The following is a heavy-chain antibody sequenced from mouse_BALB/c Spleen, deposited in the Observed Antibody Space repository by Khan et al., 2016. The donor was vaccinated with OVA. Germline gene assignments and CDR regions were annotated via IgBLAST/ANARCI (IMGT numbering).Heavy chain of an antibody. J-gene: IGHJ2*01. Sequence: QIQLVQSGAELAKPVASVKMSCKASGNTFINYWILWIKQRPGQGLEWIGYINPSTGYTEYNQNFKDKATLTADKSSSTAYMQLSSLTSEDSTVYYCARRGLQWDFDYWGQGTTLTVSS. D-gene: IGHD1-3*01. CDR1: GNTFINYW. CDR2: INPSTGYT. CDR3: ARRGLQWDFDY. V-gene: IGHV1-7*01.